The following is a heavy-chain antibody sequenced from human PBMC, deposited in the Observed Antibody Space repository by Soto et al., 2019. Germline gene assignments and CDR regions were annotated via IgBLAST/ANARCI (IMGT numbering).Heavy chain of an antibody. Sequence: GASVKVSCKASGGTFSSYAISWVRQAPGQGLEWMGGIIPIFGTANYAQKFQGRVTITADESTSTAYMELSSLRSEDTAVYYCARDPAYYYDSSGYYSPLLYYYYYYGMDVWGQGTTVTVSS. CDR1: GGTFSSYA. D-gene: IGHD3-22*01. V-gene: IGHV1-69*13. CDR2: IIPIFGTA. CDR3: ARDPAYYYDSSGYYSPLLYYYYYYGMDV. J-gene: IGHJ6*02.